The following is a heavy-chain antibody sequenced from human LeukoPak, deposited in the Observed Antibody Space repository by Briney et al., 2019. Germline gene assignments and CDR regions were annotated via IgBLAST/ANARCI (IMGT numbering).Heavy chain of an antibody. V-gene: IGHV1-2*02. CDR2: INPNSGGT. Sequence: ASVKVSCKASGYTFTGYYMHWVRQAPGHRLEWMGWINPNSGGTNYAQKFQGRVTMTRDTSISTAYMELSRLRSDDTAVYYCARVLMSQYYYGSGSYLEAFDIWGQGTMVTVSS. CDR1: GYTFTGYY. J-gene: IGHJ3*02. D-gene: IGHD3-10*01. CDR3: ARVLMSQYYYGSGSYLEAFDI.